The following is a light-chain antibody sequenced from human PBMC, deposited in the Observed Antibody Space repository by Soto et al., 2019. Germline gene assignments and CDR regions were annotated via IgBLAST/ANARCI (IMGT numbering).Light chain of an antibody. V-gene: IGLV1-40*01. Sequence: QSVLTQPPSVSGAPGQRVTISCTGSSSNIGAGYDVHWYQQLPGTAPKLLIYGNSNRPSGVPDRFSGSKSGTSASLAITGLQAEDEAEYYCQSYDSSLSGFHVVFGGGTKVTVL. CDR2: GNS. CDR3: QSYDSSLSGFHVV. CDR1: SSNIGAGYD. J-gene: IGLJ2*01.